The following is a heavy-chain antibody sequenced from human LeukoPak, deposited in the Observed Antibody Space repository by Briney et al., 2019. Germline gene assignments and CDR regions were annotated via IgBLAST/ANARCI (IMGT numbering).Heavy chain of an antibody. J-gene: IGHJ6*02. CDR3: AKEIPGIAVAGTTNYYYGMDV. CDR1: EFTFNNYA. V-gene: IGHV3-23*01. CDR2: ISGSGGST. Sequence: PGGSLRLSCAASEFTFNNYAMSWVRQAPGKGLEWVSGISGSGGSTYYADSVKGRFTISRDNSKNTLYLQMNSLRAEDTAVYYCAKEIPGIAVAGTTNYYYGMDVWGQGTTVTVSS. D-gene: IGHD6-19*01.